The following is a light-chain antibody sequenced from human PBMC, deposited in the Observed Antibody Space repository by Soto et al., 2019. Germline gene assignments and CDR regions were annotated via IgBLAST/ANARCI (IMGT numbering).Light chain of an antibody. CDR2: EVS. Sequence: QSALTQPASVSGSPGQSITISCTGTTSDIGDYNYVSWYQQHPGKAPKLMIYEVSNRPSGVSNRFYGSKSGNTASLTISGLQAEDEADYYCSSYTSRTTLVVFGTGTKLTVL. J-gene: IGLJ1*01. CDR3: SSYTSRTTLVV. CDR1: TSDIGDYNY. V-gene: IGLV2-14*01.